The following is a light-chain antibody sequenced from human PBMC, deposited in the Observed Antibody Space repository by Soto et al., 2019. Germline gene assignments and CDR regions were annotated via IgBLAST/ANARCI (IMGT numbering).Light chain of an antibody. Sequence: QTVVTQAPSLTVSPGGTVTLTCASSSGAVTSGHYPSWFQHKPGKAPRILIYDTINKHSWTTARFSGSLLGGKAALTLSGAQPEEEAEYYCSLAYSGAPWVFGGGTKLTVL. CDR3: SLAYSGAPWV. CDR1: SGAVTSGHY. J-gene: IGLJ3*02. V-gene: IGLV7-46*01. CDR2: DTI.